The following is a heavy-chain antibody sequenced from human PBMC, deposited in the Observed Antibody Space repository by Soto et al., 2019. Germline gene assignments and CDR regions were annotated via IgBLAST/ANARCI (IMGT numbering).Heavy chain of an antibody. J-gene: IGHJ4*02. CDR3: AGLSVDTTIDDY. D-gene: IGHD3-22*01. Sequence: PSETLSLTCTVAGGSLSSSGYYWGRISQPPGKGLEWIGSIYYSGSTYYNPSLKSRVTISVDTSKNQFSLKLSSVTAADTAVYYCAGLSVDTTIDDYWGQGTLVTVSS. V-gene: IGHV4-39*07. CDR2: IYYSGST. CDR1: GGSLSSSGYY.